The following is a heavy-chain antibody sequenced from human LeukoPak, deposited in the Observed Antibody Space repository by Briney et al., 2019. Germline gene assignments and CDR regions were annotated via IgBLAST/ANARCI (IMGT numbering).Heavy chain of an antibody. CDR2: IKRDGSEK. D-gene: IGHD2-2*01. CDR1: GFTLSDYW. CDR3: ARGRDVPDY. J-gene: IGHJ4*02. V-gene: IGHV3-7*01. Sequence: GGSLRLSCVGSGFTLSDYWMTWVRQAPGKGLEWVANIKRDGSEKYYVDSVKGRVTISRDNAKNSLYLQMNSLRVEDTAVYYCARGRDVPDYWGQGTLVIVSS.